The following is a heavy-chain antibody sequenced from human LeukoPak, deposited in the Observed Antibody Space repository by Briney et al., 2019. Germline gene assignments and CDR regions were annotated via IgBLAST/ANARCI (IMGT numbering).Heavy chain of an antibody. CDR2: ISYDGSNK. V-gene: IGHV3-30*04. Sequence: GGSLRLSCAASGFTFSSYAMHWVRQAPGKGLEWVAVISYDGSNKYYADSVKGRFTISRDHSKNTLYLQMKSPRAEGTAVYYCARHRTSSYGSSAYSGHGTLVTVSS. CDR3: ARHRTSSYGSSAY. D-gene: IGHD3-22*01. CDR1: GFTFSSYA. J-gene: IGHJ1*01.